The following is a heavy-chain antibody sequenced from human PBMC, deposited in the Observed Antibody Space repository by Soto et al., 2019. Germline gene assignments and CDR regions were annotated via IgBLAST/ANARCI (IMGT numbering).Heavy chain of an antibody. V-gene: IGHV1-69*04. CDR2: IIPNIGIA. D-gene: IGHD3-16*01. J-gene: IGHJ4*02. CDR3: ARDVGDYIWGSAYYFDY. Sequence: SVKVSCKASGCTFTSYTISWVRQAPGQGLEWMGRIIPNIGIANYAQKFQGRVTMTADKSTSTAYMELSSLRSEDTAVYYCARDVGDYIWGSAYYFDYWGQGTLVTVSS. CDR1: GCTFTSYT.